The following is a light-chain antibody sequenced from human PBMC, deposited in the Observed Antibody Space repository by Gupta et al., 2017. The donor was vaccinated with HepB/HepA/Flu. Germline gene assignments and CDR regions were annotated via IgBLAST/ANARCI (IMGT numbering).Light chain of an antibody. J-gene: IGLJ2*01. CDR2: YHT. Sequence: SFLLTQPPSVSVAPGKTASITRVGNNIGTESVHWYQQTAGQAPVLVIYYHTDRPSGIPQRFSGSNSGNTATLTISRVEAGDEADYYCQVWYDISGHVVFGGGTKLAVL. V-gene: IGLV3-21*04. CDR1: NIGTES. CDR3: QVWYDISGHVV.